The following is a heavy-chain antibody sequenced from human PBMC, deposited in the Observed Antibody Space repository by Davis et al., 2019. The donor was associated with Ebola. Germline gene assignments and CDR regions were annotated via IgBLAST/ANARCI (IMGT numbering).Heavy chain of an antibody. CDR1: GFTFGDYA. Sequence: GESLKISCTASGFTFGDYAMSWFRQAPGKGLEWVGFIRSKAYGGTTEYAASVKGRFTISRDDSKSIAYLQMNSLKTEDTAVYYCTRGALILWFGESNNWFDPWGQGTLVTVSS. D-gene: IGHD3-10*01. CDR2: IRSKAYGGTT. V-gene: IGHV3-49*03. CDR3: TRGALILWFGESNNWFDP. J-gene: IGHJ5*02.